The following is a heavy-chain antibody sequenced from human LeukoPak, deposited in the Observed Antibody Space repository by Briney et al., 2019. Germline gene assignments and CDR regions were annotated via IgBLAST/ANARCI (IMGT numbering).Heavy chain of an antibody. CDR3: AREDHSNYNY. CDR2: IKQDGGEK. J-gene: IGHJ4*02. Sequence: SGGSLRLSCAASGFDFSGYSMTWVRQAPGKGLEWVANIKQDGGEKFYVDSVKGRFTISRDNAKNSLYLQINSLRAEDTAVYYCAREDHSNYNYWGQGTLVTVSS. D-gene: IGHD4-11*01. V-gene: IGHV3-7*01. CDR1: GFDFSGYS.